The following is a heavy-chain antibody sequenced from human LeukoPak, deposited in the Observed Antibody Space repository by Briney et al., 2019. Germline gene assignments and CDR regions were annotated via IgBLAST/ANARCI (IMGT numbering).Heavy chain of an antibody. D-gene: IGHD3-10*01. CDR3: ARDFYGSGRKYYFDY. Sequence: GGSLRLSCAASGFTFSSYAMHWVRQAPGKGLEWVAVISYDGSNKYYADSVKGRFTISRVNSKNTLYLQMNSLRAEDTAVYYCARDFYGSGRKYYFDYWGQGTLVTVSS. CDR1: GFTFSSYA. CDR2: ISYDGSNK. V-gene: IGHV3-30*04. J-gene: IGHJ4*02.